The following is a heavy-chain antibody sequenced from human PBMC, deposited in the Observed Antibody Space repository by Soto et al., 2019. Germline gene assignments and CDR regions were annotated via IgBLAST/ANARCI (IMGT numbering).Heavy chain of an antibody. CDR1: GYTFTIYS. Sequence: XSVKVSCKRSGYTFTIYSMHLVRQAPGQRLEWMGRINSGNVNTKYSQKFQGRVTISMDTSASTAYMELSSLRSEDTAVYYCARDFGYSGYDGVDDWGQGTLVTVSS. D-gene: IGHD5-12*01. CDR2: INSGNVNT. CDR3: ARDFGYSGYDGVDD. V-gene: IGHV1-3*01. J-gene: IGHJ4*02.